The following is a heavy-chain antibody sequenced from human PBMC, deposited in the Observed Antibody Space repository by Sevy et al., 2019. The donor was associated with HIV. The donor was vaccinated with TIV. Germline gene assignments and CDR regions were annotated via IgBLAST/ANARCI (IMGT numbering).Heavy chain of an antibody. CDR3: ARDAGYSTGWYAGY. CDR1: GFSISPYA. D-gene: IGHD6-19*01. J-gene: IGHJ4*02. Sequence: GGSLRLSCAASGFSISPYAFHWVRQAPGEGLKWVALMSYDGSTRYYADSAKGRFAISKDNSKNTLYLQMNSLRIEDTAIYYCARDAGYSTGWYAGYWGQGTLVTVSS. CDR2: MSYDGSTR. V-gene: IGHV3-30*09.